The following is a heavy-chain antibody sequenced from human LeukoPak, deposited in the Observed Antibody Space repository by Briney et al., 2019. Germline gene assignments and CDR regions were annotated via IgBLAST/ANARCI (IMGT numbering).Heavy chain of an antibody. CDR3: ARIYYYYYYIDV. Sequence: SETLSLTCAVYGGSFSGYYWSWIRQPPGKGLEWIGSIYYSGSTYYNPSLKSRVTIPVDTSKNQFSLKLNSVAAADTAVYYCARIYYYYYYIDVWGKGTTVTVSS. V-gene: IGHV4-34*01. J-gene: IGHJ6*03. CDR2: IYYSGST. CDR1: GGSFSGYY.